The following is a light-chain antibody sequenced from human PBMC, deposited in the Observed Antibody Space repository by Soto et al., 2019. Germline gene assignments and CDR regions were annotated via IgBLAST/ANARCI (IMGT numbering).Light chain of an antibody. CDR1: QDISNF. CDR2: AAS. J-gene: IGKJ4*01. Sequence: DIPMTQSPSSLSAFVGDTVTITCRASQDISNFLAWYQQKPGKVPKLLIYAASTLQSGVPSRFSGSGSGTDFTLTISSLQPEDVATYYCQKCKIAPFTFGGWTKVEMK. CDR3: QKCKIAPFT. V-gene: IGKV1-27*01.